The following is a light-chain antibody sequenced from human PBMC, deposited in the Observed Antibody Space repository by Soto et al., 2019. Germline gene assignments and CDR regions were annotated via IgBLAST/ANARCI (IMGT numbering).Light chain of an antibody. Sequence: EIVLTQSPGTLSLSPGERATLSCRASQSVSSSYFAWYQQKPGQAPRLLVYGASSRATGIPDRFSGRGSGTDFTLIISRLEPEDCAVYYCQRYGRSPPISFGQGTRLEF. J-gene: IGKJ5*01. CDR2: GAS. V-gene: IGKV3-20*01. CDR3: QRYGRSPPIS. CDR1: QSVSSSY.